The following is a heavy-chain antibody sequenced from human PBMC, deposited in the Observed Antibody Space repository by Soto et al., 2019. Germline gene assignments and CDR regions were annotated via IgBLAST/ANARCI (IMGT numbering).Heavy chain of an antibody. D-gene: IGHD1-1*01. J-gene: IGHJ5*02. V-gene: IGHV4-30-4*01. Sequence: SETLSLTCTVSGVPISTDDYYWTWIRQPPGKGLEWIGYIYYSGSTYYNWSLKSRVTISIDTSKNQFSLNLSSVTAADAAVYYCARRGRLRERYFDPWGQGTRVTVSS. CDR3: ARRGRLRERYFDP. CDR1: GVPISTDDYY. CDR2: IYYSGST.